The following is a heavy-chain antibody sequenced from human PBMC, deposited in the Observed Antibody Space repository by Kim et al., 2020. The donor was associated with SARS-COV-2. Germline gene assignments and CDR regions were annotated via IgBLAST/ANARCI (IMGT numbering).Heavy chain of an antibody. V-gene: IGHV4-39*01. CDR3: ARHRQRGDAFDI. D-gene: IGHD3-16*01. Sequence: YYNPSLKSRVTISVDTSKKQFSLKLSSVTAADTAVYYCARHRQRGDAFDIWGQGTMVTVSS. J-gene: IGHJ3*02.